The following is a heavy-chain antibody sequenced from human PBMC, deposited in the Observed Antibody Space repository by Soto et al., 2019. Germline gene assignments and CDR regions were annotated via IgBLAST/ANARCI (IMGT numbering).Heavy chain of an antibody. CDR2: ISSDGRSE. V-gene: IGHV3-30*18. D-gene: IGHD2-2*01. Sequence: QVQLVESGGGVVQPGRSLRLSCAASGFMFSVYGMHWVRQAPGKRPEWVAVISSDGRSEFYADPVKGRFTISRYNPKSTVFLKIISLRPEDTDIYDSAKTIDTTAGVSSRGGGALLDSWGQGTLVTVSS. J-gene: IGHJ4*02. CDR1: GFMFSVYG. CDR3: AKTIDTTAGVSSRGGGALLDS.